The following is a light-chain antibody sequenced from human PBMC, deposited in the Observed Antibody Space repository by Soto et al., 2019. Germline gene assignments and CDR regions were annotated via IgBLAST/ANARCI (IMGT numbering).Light chain of an antibody. CDR1: QSVSSY. J-gene: IGKJ3*01. CDR2: DAS. V-gene: IGKV3-11*01. Sequence: EIVLPQSPATLSLSPGERATLSCRASQSVSSYLAWYQQKPGQAPRLLISDASNRATGIPARFSGSGSGADFTLTISSLETEVFAVYYCQHRSNWLFTFGPGTKVDIK. CDR3: QHRSNWLFT.